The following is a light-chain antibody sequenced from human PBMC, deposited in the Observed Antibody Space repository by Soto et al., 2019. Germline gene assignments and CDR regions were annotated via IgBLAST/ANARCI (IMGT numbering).Light chain of an antibody. CDR1: QSVSSSY. J-gene: IGKJ5*01. V-gene: IGKV3-20*01. CDR2: GAS. CDR3: QLFGSSAIT. Sequence: EIVLTQSPGTLSLSPGERATLSCRTSQSVSSSYLAWYQQKPGQAPRLLIYGASSRATGIPDRFSGTGSGTDFTLTISGLEPEDFAVYFCQLFGSSAITFGQGTRPEIK.